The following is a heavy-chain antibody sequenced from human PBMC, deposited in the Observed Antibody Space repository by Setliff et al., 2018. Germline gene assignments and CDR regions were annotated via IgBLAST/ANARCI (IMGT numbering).Heavy chain of an antibody. J-gene: IGHJ4*02. CDR1: GFTFSSYS. D-gene: IGHD2-21*02. Sequence: PGGSLRLSCAASGFTFSSYSMNWVRQAPGKGLEWVSYMSTSSSGTIKHYADSVEGRFTISRDNAKNSLYLQMNSLRAEDTAVYYCARDSSRGDRLRYWGQGTLVTVSS. CDR2: MSTSSSGTI. V-gene: IGHV3-48*01. CDR3: ARDSSRGDRLRY.